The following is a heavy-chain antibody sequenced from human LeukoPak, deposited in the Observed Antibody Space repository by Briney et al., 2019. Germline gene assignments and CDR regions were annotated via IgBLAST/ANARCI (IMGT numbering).Heavy chain of an antibody. CDR1: GGSISSGYY. CDR3: ARRGIAAAARFDY. Sequence: SQTLSLTCTVSGGSISSGYYWGWIRQPPGKGLEWIGSIYHSGSTYYNPSLKSRVTISVDTSKNQFSLKLSSVTAADTAVYYCARRGIAAAARFDYWGQGTLVTVSS. J-gene: IGHJ4*02. CDR2: IYHSGST. D-gene: IGHD6-13*01. V-gene: IGHV4-38-2*02.